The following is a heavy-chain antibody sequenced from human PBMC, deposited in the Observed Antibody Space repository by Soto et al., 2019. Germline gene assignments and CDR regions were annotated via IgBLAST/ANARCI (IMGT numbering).Heavy chain of an antibody. CDR1: GFTFSSYS. D-gene: IGHD2-21*02. Sequence: GGSLRLSCAASGFTFSSYSIHWVRQAPGKGLEWVSAITRNNDIYYADSVKGRFTISRDNAQNSVSLQMDSLRAEDTAVYYCAREETAWPLAYGLDVWGQGTTVTVSS. J-gene: IGHJ6*02. CDR3: AREETAWPLAYGLDV. V-gene: IGHV3-21*01. CDR2: ITRNNDI.